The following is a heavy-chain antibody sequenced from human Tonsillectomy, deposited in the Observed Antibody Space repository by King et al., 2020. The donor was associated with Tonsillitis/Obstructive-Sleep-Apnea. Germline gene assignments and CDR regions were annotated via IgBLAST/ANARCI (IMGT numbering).Heavy chain of an antibody. CDR3: ARDMVLEAGGDAFDI. CDR1: GGSISSYS. D-gene: IGHD2-8*01. J-gene: IGHJ3*02. Sequence: QLQESGPGLVKPSETLSLTCTVSGGSISSYSWSWIRQPPGKGLEWIGYIYYSGSTNYNPSLKSRVTISVDTSKNQFSLKLSSVTAADTAAYCCARDMVLEAGGDAFDIWGQGTMVTVSS. V-gene: IGHV4-59*01. CDR2: IYYSGST.